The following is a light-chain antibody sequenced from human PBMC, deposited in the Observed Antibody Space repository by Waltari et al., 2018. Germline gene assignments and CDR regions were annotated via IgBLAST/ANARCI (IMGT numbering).Light chain of an antibody. CDR1: KLGDKY. CDR2: QDN. CDR3: QAWDSSTVI. J-gene: IGLJ2*01. V-gene: IGLV3-1*01. Sequence: SYELTQPPSVSMSPGQTASITCSGDKLGDKYVCWYQKKPGQPPVVVIYQDNKRPSGIPGRSSGSNSGNTATLTISGTQALDEADYYCQAWDSSTVIFGGGTKLTVL.